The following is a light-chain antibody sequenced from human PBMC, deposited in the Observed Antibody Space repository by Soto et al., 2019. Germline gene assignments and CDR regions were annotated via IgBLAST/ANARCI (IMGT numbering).Light chain of an antibody. Sequence: QSVLTQPPSASATPGQRVTLSCSGSTSNIGSNSVNWYQQVPGTAPKLLIYNNNHRPSGVPDRFSGSKSGTSASLAISGLQSEDEADYYCAAWDDSLTGSWVFGGGTKVTVL. CDR2: NNN. V-gene: IGLV1-44*01. CDR1: TSNIGSNS. J-gene: IGLJ3*02. CDR3: AAWDDSLTGSWV.